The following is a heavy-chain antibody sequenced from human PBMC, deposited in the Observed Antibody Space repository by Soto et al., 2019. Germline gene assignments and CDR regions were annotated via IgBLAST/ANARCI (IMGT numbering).Heavy chain of an antibody. J-gene: IGHJ4*02. Sequence: PGGSLRLSCAASGFTFSSYGMHWVRQAPGKGLEWASYISSSSSTIYYADSVKGRFTISRDNAKNSLYLQMNSLRAEDTAVYYCEKSTFYPEDYWGQGTLVTVSS. D-gene: IGHD2-2*01. CDR1: GFTFSSYG. V-gene: IGHV3-48*01. CDR3: EKSTFYPEDY. CDR2: ISSSSSTI.